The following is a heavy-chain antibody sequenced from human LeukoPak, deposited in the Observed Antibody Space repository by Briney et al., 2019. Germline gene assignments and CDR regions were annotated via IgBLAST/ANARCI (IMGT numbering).Heavy chain of an antibody. CDR3: ARAIYYDSSGYYYFAFDI. CDR2: IYTSGTT. V-gene: IGHV4-4*07. D-gene: IGHD3-22*01. CDR1: GGSFSTYY. J-gene: IGHJ3*02. Sequence: PSETLSLTCTVSGGSFSTYYWSWIRQPAGRGLEWIGHIYTSGTTNYNPSLKSRVTISVDTSKNQFSLKLSSVTAADTAVYYCARAIYYDSSGYYYFAFDIWGQGTMVTVSS.